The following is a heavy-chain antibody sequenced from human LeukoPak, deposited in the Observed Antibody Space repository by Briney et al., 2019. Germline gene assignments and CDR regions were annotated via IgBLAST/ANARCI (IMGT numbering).Heavy chain of an antibody. CDR3: AGAYDILTGYHFDY. D-gene: IGHD3-9*01. J-gene: IGHJ4*02. V-gene: IGHV3-11*01. CDR1: GFTFSDYY. Sequence: GGSLRLSCAASGFTFSDYYMSWIRQAPGKGLEWVSYISSSGSTIYYADSVRGRFTISRDNAKNSLYLQMNSLRAEDTAVYYCAGAYDILTGYHFDYWGQGTLVTVSS. CDR2: ISSSGSTI.